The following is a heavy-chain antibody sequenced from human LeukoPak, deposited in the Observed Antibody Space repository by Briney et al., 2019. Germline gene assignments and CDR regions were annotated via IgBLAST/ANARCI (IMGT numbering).Heavy chain of an antibody. CDR2: IYYSGST. Sequence: SETLSLTCTVSGGSISSSSYYWGWIRQPPGKGLEWIGSIYYSGSTYYNPSLKSRVTISVDTSKNQFSLKLSSVTAADTAVYYCARASYYGSGTADYWGQGTLVTVSS. CDR1: GGSISSSSYY. J-gene: IGHJ4*02. V-gene: IGHV4-39*07. CDR3: ARASYYGSGTADY. D-gene: IGHD3-10*01.